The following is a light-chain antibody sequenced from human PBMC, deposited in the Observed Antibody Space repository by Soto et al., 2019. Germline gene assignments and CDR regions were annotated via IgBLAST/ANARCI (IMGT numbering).Light chain of an antibody. CDR3: SPYKSTTTYV. Sequence: QSVLTQPASVSGSPGQSITISCTGTSSDVSGYNYVSWYQQHPGKAPKLMIYDVSNRPSGVSNRFSGSKSGNTAALTISGLQAEDEPAYYSSPYKSTTTYVFGPGPTAPVL. V-gene: IGLV2-14*01. CDR1: SSDVSGYNY. CDR2: DVS. J-gene: IGLJ1*01.